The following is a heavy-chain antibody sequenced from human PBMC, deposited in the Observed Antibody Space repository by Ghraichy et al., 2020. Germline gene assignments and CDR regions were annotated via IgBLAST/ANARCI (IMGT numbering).Heavy chain of an antibody. V-gene: IGHV3-48*02. J-gene: IGHJ6*03. CDR3: ARVPGGRATYYYYYYMDV. D-gene: IGHD1-26*01. CDR1: GFTFSSYS. Sequence: GESLNISCAASGFTFSSYSMNWVRQAPGKGLEWVSYISSSSSTIYYADSVKGRFTISRDNAKNSLYLQMNGLRDEDTAVYYCARVPGGRATYYYYYYMDVWGKGTTVTVSS. CDR2: ISSSSSTI.